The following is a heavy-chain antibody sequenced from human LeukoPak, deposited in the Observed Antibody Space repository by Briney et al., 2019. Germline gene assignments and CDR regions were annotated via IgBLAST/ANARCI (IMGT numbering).Heavy chain of an antibody. CDR3: AKDSTASGSYYGMDI. Sequence: GGSLRLFCAASGFPFTSYVMSWVRQAPGKALEWVSSISGSGGSTYYTDSVKGRFTISRDNSKNTLFLQMNTLRAEDTAVYSCAKDSTASGSYYGMDIWGQGTTVTVSS. V-gene: IGHV3-23*01. J-gene: IGHJ6*02. D-gene: IGHD3-3*01. CDR2: ISGSGGST. CDR1: GFPFTSYV.